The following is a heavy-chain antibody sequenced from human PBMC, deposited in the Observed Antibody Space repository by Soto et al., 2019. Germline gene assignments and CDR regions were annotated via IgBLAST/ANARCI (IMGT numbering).Heavy chain of an antibody. Sequence: GGSLRLSCAASGFSFSNYAMSWVRQAPGKGLEWVSGISGSAGSIYYTDSMRGRFTISRDNSHNTLYLNMNNLRAEDTAIYYCANWGKSGSDFWGQGTLVTVSS. CDR1: GFSFSNYA. CDR2: ISGSAGSI. CDR3: ANWGKSGSDF. J-gene: IGHJ4*02. D-gene: IGHD3-16*01. V-gene: IGHV3-23*01.